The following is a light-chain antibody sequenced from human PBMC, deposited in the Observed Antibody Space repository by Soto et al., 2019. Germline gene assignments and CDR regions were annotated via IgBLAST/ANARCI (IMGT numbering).Light chain of an antibody. J-gene: IGKJ1*01. V-gene: IGKV1-39*01. CDR2: ATS. CDR1: QTISSF. Sequence: DIQMTQSPSSLSASVGDRVTITCRASQTISSFLNWYQQKAGKAPRLLIYATSSLQTGVPSRFSGSGSGTDFTLTISGLQSEDSAVYYCQHSNNWPPAWTFGQGTKVEI. CDR3: QHSNNWPPAWT.